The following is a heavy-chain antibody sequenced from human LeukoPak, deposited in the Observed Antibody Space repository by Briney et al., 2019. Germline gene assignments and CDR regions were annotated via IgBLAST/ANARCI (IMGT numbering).Heavy chain of an antibody. V-gene: IGHV5-51*01. Sequence: GESLKISCKGSGYSFTSYWIGWVRQMPGKGLEWMGIIYPGDSDTRYSPSFQGQVTISADKSISTAYLQWSSLKASDTAMYYCATTALTYYYGSGPDPGVLDVWGQGTTVPVSS. CDR3: ATTALTYYYGSGPDPGVLDV. CDR1: GYSFTSYW. J-gene: IGHJ6*02. D-gene: IGHD3-10*01. CDR2: IYPGDSDT.